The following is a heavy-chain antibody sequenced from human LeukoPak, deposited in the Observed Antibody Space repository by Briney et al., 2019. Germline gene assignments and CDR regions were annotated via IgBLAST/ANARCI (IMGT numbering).Heavy chain of an antibody. CDR1: GFTFSSYA. V-gene: IGHV3-23*01. D-gene: IGHD3-9*01. CDR2: ISGSGGRT. Sequence: PGGSLRLSCAASGFTFSSYAMSWVRQAPGKGLEWVSAISGSGGRTYYADSVKGRFTISRDNSKNTVYLQMNSLRTEDTAVYYCAKNPSILRINWFDPWGQGTLVTVSS. J-gene: IGHJ5*02. CDR3: AKNPSILRINWFDP.